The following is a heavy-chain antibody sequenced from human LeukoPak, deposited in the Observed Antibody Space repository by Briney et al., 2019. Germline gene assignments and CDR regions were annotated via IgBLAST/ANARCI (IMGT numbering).Heavy chain of an antibody. CDR3: ARGGWSQDY. J-gene: IGHJ4*02. D-gene: IGHD6-19*01. CDR2: ISYDGSNK. CDR1: GFTFSSYA. V-gene: IGHV3-30-3*01. Sequence: GGSLRLSCAASGFTFSSYAMHWVRQAPGKGLEWVAVISYDGSNKYYADSVKGRFTISRDNSKNTLYLQMNSLRAEDTAVYYCARGGWSQDYWGQGTLVTVSS.